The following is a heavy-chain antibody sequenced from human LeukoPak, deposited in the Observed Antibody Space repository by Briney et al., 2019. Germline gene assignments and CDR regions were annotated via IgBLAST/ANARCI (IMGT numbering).Heavy chain of an antibody. Sequence: GGSLRLSCAASGFTFSSYAMSWVRQAPGKGLEWVSAISGSGGSTYYADSVKGRFTISRDNSKNTLYLQMNSLRAEDTAVYYCAKDQLGYCSSTSCYPAPDDYWGQGTLVTVSS. CDR2: ISGSGGST. D-gene: IGHD2-2*01. CDR1: GFTFSSYA. J-gene: IGHJ4*02. CDR3: AKDQLGYCSSTSCYPAPDDY. V-gene: IGHV3-23*01.